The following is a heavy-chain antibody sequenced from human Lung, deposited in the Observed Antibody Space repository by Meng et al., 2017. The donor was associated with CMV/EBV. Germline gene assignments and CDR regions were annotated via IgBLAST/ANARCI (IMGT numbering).Heavy chain of an antibody. CDR2: IYYSGSS. J-gene: IGHJ6*02. V-gene: IGHV4-30-4*08. CDR3: ARADYYNLMDV. CDR1: GASIDSDNYY. Sequence: TLSLXXTVSGASIDSDNYYWSWIRQPPGKGLEWIGYIYYSGSSFYNPSLKSRVTISLNMSKNQFSLYLSSVTAADTAVYYCARADYYNLMDVWGQRATVTVSS.